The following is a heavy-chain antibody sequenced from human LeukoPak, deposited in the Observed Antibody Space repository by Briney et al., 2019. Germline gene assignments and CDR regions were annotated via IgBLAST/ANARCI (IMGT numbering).Heavy chain of an antibody. CDR2: IFYNGNT. CDR1: SGSISSSSYS. Sequence: SETLSLICTVSSGSISSSSYSWGWIHQPPGKGLEWIGNIFYNGNTYYNPSLKSRVTISVDTSKNQFSLKLSSVTAADTAVYYCASFKSRVSSWFDPWGQGTLVTVSS. CDR3: ASFKSRVSSWFDP. V-gene: IGHV4-39*07. J-gene: IGHJ5*02.